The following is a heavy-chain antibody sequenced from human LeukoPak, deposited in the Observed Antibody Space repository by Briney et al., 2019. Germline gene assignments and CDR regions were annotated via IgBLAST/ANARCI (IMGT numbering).Heavy chain of an antibody. D-gene: IGHD2-2*02. Sequence: SETLSLTCAVYGGSFSGYYWSWIRQPPGKGLEWIGEINHSGSANYNPSLKSRVTISVDTSKNQFSLKLSSVTAADTAVYYCARRGYCSSTSCYTNFFYFDYWGQGTPVTVSS. J-gene: IGHJ4*02. CDR2: INHSGSA. CDR1: GGSFSGYY. CDR3: ARRGYCSSTSCYTNFFYFDY. V-gene: IGHV4-34*01.